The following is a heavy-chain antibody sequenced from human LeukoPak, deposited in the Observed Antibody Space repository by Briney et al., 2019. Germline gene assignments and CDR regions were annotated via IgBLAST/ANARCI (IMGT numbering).Heavy chain of an antibody. V-gene: IGHV1-2*02. D-gene: IGHD3-3*01. Sequence: ASVKVSCKASGYTFTGYYMHWVRQAPGQGLEWMGWINPNSGGTNYAQKFQGRVTMTRDTSISTAYMELSRLRSDDTAVYYCAREDYDDSGGWYFDLWGRGTLVTVSS. CDR1: GYTFTGYY. CDR2: INPNSGGT. CDR3: AREDYDDSGGWYFDL. J-gene: IGHJ2*01.